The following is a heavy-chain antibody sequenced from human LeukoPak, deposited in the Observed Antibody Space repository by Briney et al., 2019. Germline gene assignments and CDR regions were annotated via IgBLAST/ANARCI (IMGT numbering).Heavy chain of an antibody. CDR1: GGSISSGDHY. V-gene: IGHV4-30-4*01. CDR2: IYYSGST. CDR3: ARDRAVYYGSGSYFP. Sequence: PSETLSLTCTVSGGSISSGDHYWSWIRQPPGKGLEWIGYIYYSGSTYYNPSLKSRVTISVDTSKNQFSLKLSSVTAADTAVYYCARDRAVYYGSGSYFPWGQGTMVTVSS. J-gene: IGHJ3*01. D-gene: IGHD3-10*01.